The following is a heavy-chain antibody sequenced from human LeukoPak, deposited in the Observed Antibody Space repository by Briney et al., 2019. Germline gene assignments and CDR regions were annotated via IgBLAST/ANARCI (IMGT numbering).Heavy chain of an antibody. CDR2: FDPEDGET. CDR1: GYTLTELS. V-gene: IGHV1-24*01. J-gene: IGHJ4*02. Sequence: ASVKVSCKVSGYTLTELSMHWVRQAPGKGLEWMGGFDPEDGETIYAQKFQGRVTMTEDTSTDTAYMELSSLRSEDTAVYYCATVDTIFGVVIRAGQFDYWGQGTLVTVPS. D-gene: IGHD3-3*01. CDR3: ATVDTIFGVVIRAGQFDY.